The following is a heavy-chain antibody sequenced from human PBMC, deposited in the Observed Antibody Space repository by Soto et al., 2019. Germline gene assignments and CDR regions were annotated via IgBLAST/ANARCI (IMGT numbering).Heavy chain of an antibody. CDR1: GFTFSDYY. Sequence: QVQLVESGGGLVKPGGSLRLSCAASGFTFSDYYMSWIRQAPGKGLEWVSYISSSGSTIYYADSVKGRFTISRDNAKNSLYLQMNSLRVEDTAVYYCARVVLHQPKVYYYYYYMDVWGKGTTVTVSS. CDR2: ISSSGSTI. CDR3: ARVVLHQPKVYYYYYYMDV. J-gene: IGHJ6*03. V-gene: IGHV3-11*01. D-gene: IGHD2-2*01.